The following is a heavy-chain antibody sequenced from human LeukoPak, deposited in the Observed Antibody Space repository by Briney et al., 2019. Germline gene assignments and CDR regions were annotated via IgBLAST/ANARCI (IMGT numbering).Heavy chain of an antibody. CDR2: MNPNSGNT. Sequence: GASVKVCCKASGYTFTSYDINWVRQATGQGLEWMGWMNPNSGNTGYAQKFQGRVTMTRNTSISTAYMELSSLRSDDTAVYYCARDLRDIVVVVAATHYMDVWGKGTTVTVSS. D-gene: IGHD2-15*01. CDR1: GYTFTSYD. J-gene: IGHJ6*03. V-gene: IGHV1-8*01. CDR3: ARDLRDIVVVVAATHYMDV.